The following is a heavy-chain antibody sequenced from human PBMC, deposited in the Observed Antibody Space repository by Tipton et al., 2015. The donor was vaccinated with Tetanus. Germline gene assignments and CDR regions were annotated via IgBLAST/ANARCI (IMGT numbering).Heavy chain of an antibody. CDR2: SWYDGTDK. CDR3: AREADCSGGSCFSGDFDN. V-gene: IGHV3-33*01. J-gene: IGHJ4*02. D-gene: IGHD2-15*01. CDR1: GFIFSSYG. Sequence: SLRLSCAASGFIFSSYGIHWVRQAPDKGLEWVAVSWYDGTDKYYADSVKGRFTISRDNSKNTLYLQMNSLRAGDTAVYYCAREADCSGGSCFSGDFDNWGQGTQVTVSS.